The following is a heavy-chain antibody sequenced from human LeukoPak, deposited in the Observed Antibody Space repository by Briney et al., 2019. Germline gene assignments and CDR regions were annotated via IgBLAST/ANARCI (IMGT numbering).Heavy chain of an antibody. CDR1: GFTFSSYW. Sequence: GGSLRLSCAASGFTFSSYWMSWVRQAPGKGPEWVANIKQDGSEKYYVDSVKGRFTISRDNAKNSLYLQMNSLRAEDTAVYYCASTYSSSWSIYFDYWGQGTLVTVSS. J-gene: IGHJ4*02. V-gene: IGHV3-7*01. CDR2: IKQDGSEK. CDR3: ASTYSSSWSIYFDY. D-gene: IGHD6-13*01.